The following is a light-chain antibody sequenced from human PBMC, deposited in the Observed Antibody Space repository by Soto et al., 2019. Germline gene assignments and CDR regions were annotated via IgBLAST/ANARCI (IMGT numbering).Light chain of an antibody. CDR3: QQSYSIPWT. CDR1: QSISIF. V-gene: IGKV1-39*01. CDR2: ATS. Sequence: DIQMTQSPSSLSASVGDRVTITCRASQSISIFLNWYQQKPGKAPKLLIYATSTLQSGVPSRLGGSGSGTDFTLTISSLQPEDSAIYFCQQSYSIPWTFGQGTKVEIK. J-gene: IGKJ1*01.